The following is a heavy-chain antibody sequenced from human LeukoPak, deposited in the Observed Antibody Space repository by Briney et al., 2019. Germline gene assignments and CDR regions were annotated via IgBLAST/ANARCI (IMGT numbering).Heavy chain of an antibody. V-gene: IGHV1-18*01. CDR1: GYNFTSYG. D-gene: IGHD3-16*02. Sequence: ASVKVSCKASGYNFTSYGISRVRQAPGQGLEWMGWISPYTGNPYYAQKLKGRVAMTTDRSTGTVYMELMSLRSDDTAVYYCARDRLIRFGGVIVPRPEDFDYWGQGTLVTVSS. CDR3: ARDRLIRFGGVIVPRPEDFDY. J-gene: IGHJ4*02. CDR2: ISPYTGNP.